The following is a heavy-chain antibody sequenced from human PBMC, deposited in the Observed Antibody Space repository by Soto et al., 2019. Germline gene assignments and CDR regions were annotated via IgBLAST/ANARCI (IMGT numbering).Heavy chain of an antibody. D-gene: IGHD3-3*02. CDR2: IFYLGSS. CDR3: ARHSLALRKNNWFDP. V-gene: IGHV4-39*01. CDR1: GDSIISSDFY. J-gene: IGHJ5*02. Sequence: PSETLSLTCTVSGDSIISSDFYWGWVRQPPGKGVEWIGSIFYLGSSYYNPSLKSRVTMSVDTSKNQFSLRLRSVTAADTALYFCARHSLALRKNNWFDPWGQGIMVTVSS.